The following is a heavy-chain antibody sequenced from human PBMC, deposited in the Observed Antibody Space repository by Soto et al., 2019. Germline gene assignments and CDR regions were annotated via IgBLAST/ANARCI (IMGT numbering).Heavy chain of an antibody. Sequence: GGSLRLSCAASGFTFSSYAMSWVRQAPGKGLEWVSAISGSGGSTYYADSVKGRFTISRDNSKNTLYLQMNSLRAEDTAVYYFANSEHSWSPYYFDYWGQGTLVTVSS. CDR3: ANSEHSWSPYYFDY. J-gene: IGHJ4*02. CDR1: GFTFSSYA. D-gene: IGHD6-13*01. V-gene: IGHV3-23*01. CDR2: ISGSGGST.